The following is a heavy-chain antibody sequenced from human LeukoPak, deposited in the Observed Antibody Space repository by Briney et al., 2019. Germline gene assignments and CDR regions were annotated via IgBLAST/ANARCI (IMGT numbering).Heavy chain of an antibody. Sequence: GGSLRLSCAASGFTFSSYSMNWVRQAPGKGLEWVPSISSSSSYIYYADSVKGRFTISRDNAKNSLYLQMNSLRAEDTAVYYCARSPVAASDYGDGGPRRYYYYMDVWGKGTTVTVSS. CDR1: GFTFSSYS. J-gene: IGHJ6*03. D-gene: IGHD4-17*01. CDR2: ISSSSSYI. CDR3: ARSPVAASDYGDGGPRRYYYYMDV. V-gene: IGHV3-21*01.